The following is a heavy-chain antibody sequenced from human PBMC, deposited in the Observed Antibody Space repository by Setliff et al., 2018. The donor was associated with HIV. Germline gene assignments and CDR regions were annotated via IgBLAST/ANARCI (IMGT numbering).Heavy chain of an antibody. CDR1: GFPFTTYR. CDR2: IYPGDSDI. CDR3: ARQGPNSSHLHFFYYYAMDV. J-gene: IGHJ6*02. Sequence: PGESLKISCQAFGFPFTTYRISWVRQMPGKGLEWMGIIYPGDSDIRYSPSFQGQVAFSADTSINTAYLQWSSLKVSDSGIYYCARQGPNSSHLHFFYYYAMDVWSQGTTVTVSS. V-gene: IGHV5-51*01.